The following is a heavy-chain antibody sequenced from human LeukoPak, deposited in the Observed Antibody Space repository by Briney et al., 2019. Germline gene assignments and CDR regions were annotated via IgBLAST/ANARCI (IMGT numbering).Heavy chain of an antibody. CDR2: IDSSSRYI. Sequence: GGSLRLSCAASGFTFSSYNMDWVRQAPGKGLEWVSFIDSSSRYIYQADSVKGRFTISRDNAKSSVFLQMNSLRAEDTAIYYCTRDLRIAMIADAFDLWGQGTMVTVSS. J-gene: IGHJ3*01. CDR3: TRDLRIAMIADAFDL. V-gene: IGHV3-21*01. CDR1: GFTFSSYN. D-gene: IGHD3-22*01.